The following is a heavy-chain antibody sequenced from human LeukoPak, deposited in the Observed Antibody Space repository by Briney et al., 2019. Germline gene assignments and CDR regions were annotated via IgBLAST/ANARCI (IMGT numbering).Heavy chain of an antibody. D-gene: IGHD2-2*01. CDR2: ISGSGGST. CDR3: AREGHCTTTRCYEDY. Sequence: GGSLRLSCAASGFTFSSYAMSWVRQAPGKGLEWVSAISGSGGSTYYADSVKGRFTISRDNSKNTLYLQMNSLRAEDTAIYYCAREGHCTTTRCYEDYWGQGALVTVSS. V-gene: IGHV3-23*01. J-gene: IGHJ4*02. CDR1: GFTFSSYA.